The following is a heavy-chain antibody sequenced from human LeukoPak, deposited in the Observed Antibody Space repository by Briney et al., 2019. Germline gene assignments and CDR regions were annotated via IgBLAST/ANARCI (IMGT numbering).Heavy chain of an antibody. CDR3: ARGSSMADFDY. V-gene: IGHV4-34*01. D-gene: IGHD2/OR15-2a*01. CDR2: INHSGST. CDR1: GGSFSGYY. Sequence: SETLSLTCAVYGGSFSGYYWSWIRQPPGKGLEWIGEINHSGSTNYNPSLKSRVTISVNTSKNQFSLKLSSVTAADTAVYYCARGSSMADFDYWGQGTLVTVSS. J-gene: IGHJ4*02.